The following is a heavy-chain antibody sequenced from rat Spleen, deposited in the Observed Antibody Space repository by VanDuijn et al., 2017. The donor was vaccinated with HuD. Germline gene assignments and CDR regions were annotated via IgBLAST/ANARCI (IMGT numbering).Heavy chain of an antibody. CDR2: IIYDGSST. CDR3: TRGSSIPAISYFDN. Sequence: EVQLVESDGGLVQPGRSLKLPCAGSGFTFSDYAMAWVRQAPKKGLEWVATIIYDGSSTYYRDSVKGRFTISRDNAKNTQYLQMNSLRSEDTATYYCTRGSSIPAISYFDNWGQGVMVTVSS. J-gene: IGHJ2*01. CDR1: GFTFSDYA. V-gene: IGHV5-17*01. D-gene: IGHD1-2*01.